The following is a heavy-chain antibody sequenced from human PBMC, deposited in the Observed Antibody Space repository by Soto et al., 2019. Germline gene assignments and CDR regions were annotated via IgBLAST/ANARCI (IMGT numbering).Heavy chain of an antibody. J-gene: IGHJ5*02. CDR3: PRVPRELEPTVWGGP. D-gene: IGHD1-1*01. CDR1: CGSVSSGDYY. V-gene: IGHV4-30-4*01. Sequence: SEPLSLTCTVACGSVSSGDYYWSWIRQPPGKGLEWIGYIYYSGNTYYNPSLKSRVTISVDMSKNQFSMKLNSVTAADTAVYQCPRVPRELEPTVWGGPWGQGKLVTVS. CDR2: IYYSGNT.